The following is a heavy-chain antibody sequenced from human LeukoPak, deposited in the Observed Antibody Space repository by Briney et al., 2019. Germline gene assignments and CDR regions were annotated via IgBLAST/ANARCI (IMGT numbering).Heavy chain of an antibody. CDR3: AREPHYYYYMDV. Sequence: ASVKVSCKASGYTFTGYYMHWVRQAPGQGLEWMGRINPNSGGTNYAQKFQGRVTMTRDTSISTAYMELSRLRSDATAVDDCAREPHYYYYMDVWGKGTTVTVSS. J-gene: IGHJ6*03. CDR2: INPNSGGT. CDR1: GYTFTGYY. V-gene: IGHV1-2*06.